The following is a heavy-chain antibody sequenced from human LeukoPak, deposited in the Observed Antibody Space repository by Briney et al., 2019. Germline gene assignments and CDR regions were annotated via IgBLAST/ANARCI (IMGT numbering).Heavy chain of an antibody. Sequence: ASVKVSCKASGGTFSSYAISWVRQAPGQGLEWMGWINPNSGGTNYAQKFQGRVTMTRDTSITTAYMDLIRLRSDDTAVYYCARASSYGANWFDPWGQGTLVTVSS. CDR2: INPNSGGT. V-gene: IGHV1-2*02. CDR3: ARASSYGANWFDP. D-gene: IGHD4-17*01. J-gene: IGHJ5*02. CDR1: GGTFSSYA.